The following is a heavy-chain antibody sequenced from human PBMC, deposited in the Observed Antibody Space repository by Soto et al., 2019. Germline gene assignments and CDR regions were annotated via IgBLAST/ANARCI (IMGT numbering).Heavy chain of an antibody. CDR2: ISGSGGST. Sequence: SLRLSCAASGFTFSSYAMSWVRQAPGKGLEWVSAISGSGGSTYYADSVKGRFTISRDNSKNTLYLQMNSLRAEDTAVYYCAKAGVSTRSYFDYWGQGTLVTVSS. CDR1: GFTFSSYA. CDR3: AKAGVSTRSYFDY. D-gene: IGHD2-8*01. V-gene: IGHV3-23*01. J-gene: IGHJ4*02.